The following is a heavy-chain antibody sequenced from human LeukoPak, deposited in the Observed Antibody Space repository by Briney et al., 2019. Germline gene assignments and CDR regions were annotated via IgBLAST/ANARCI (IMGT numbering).Heavy chain of an antibody. Sequence: GGSLRLSCAASGFTFSSYEMNWVRQAPGKGLEWVSYISSSGSTIYYADSVKGRFTISRDNAKNSLHLQMNSLRAEDTAVYYCARAYSGSRKVAYYYGMDVWGQGTTVTVSS. J-gene: IGHJ6*02. V-gene: IGHV3-48*03. CDR2: ISSSGSTI. CDR3: ARAYSGSRKVAYYYGMDV. D-gene: IGHD1-26*01. CDR1: GFTFSSYE.